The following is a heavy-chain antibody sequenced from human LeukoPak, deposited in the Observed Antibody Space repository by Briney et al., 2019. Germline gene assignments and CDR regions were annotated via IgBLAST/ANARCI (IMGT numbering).Heavy chain of an antibody. CDR1: GFTFDDYG. J-gene: IGHJ4*02. Sequence: GGSLRLSCAASGFTFDDYGMSWVRQAPGKGLEWVSGINWNGGSTGYADSVKGRFTISRDNAKNSLYLQMNSLRAEDTAVYYCARDDYVWGSPSFFDYWGQGTLVTVSS. V-gene: IGHV3-20*04. CDR3: ARDDYVWGSPSFFDY. D-gene: IGHD3-16*01. CDR2: INWNGGST.